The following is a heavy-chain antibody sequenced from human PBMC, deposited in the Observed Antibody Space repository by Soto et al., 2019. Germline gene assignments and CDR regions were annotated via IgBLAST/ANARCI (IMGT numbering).Heavy chain of an antibody. CDR2: IYYSGST. CDR3: ARLIFMVRGSEKGPQYYFDY. V-gene: IGHV4-39*01. D-gene: IGHD3-10*01. Sequence: PSETLSLTCTVSGGSISSSSYYWGWIRQPPGKGLEWIGSIYYSGSTYYNPSLKSRVTISVDTSKNQFSLKLSSVTAADTAVYYRARLIFMVRGSEKGPQYYFDYWGQGTLVTVSS. CDR1: GGSISSSSYY. J-gene: IGHJ4*02.